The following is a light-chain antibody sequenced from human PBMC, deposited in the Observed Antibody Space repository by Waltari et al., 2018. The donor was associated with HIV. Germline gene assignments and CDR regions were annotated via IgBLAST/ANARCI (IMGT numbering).Light chain of an antibody. CDR2: DSS. Sequence: EIVLTQSPATLSLSPGQRATLSCRASQSIYVHLGWYQHKPGQPPRLLVYDSSKRVTDIPARFSGSGSGANSTLTISSLEPEDFAVYYCQHRSSWPPTFGGGTRIEI. V-gene: IGKV3-11*01. J-gene: IGKJ4*01. CDR3: QHRSSWPPT. CDR1: QSIYVH.